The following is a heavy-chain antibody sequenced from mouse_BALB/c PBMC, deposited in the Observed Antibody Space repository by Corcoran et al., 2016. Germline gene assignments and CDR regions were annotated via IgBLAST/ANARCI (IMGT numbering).Heavy chain of an antibody. V-gene: IGHV3-6*02. CDR3: ARLGEGFAY. Sequence: DVQLQESGPGLVKPSQSLSLTCSVTGYSITNGYYWNWIRQFPGNKLEWMGYISYDGSNNYNPSLKNRISITRDTSKNQFFLKLNSVTTEDTATYYCARLGEGFAYWGQGTLVTVSA. D-gene: IGHD4-1*01. J-gene: IGHJ3*01. CDR1: GYSITNGYY. CDR2: ISYDGSN.